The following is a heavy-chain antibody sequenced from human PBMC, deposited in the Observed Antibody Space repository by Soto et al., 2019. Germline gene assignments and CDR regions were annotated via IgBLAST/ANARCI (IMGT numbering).Heavy chain of an antibody. CDR1: GFTVSTYG. D-gene: IGHD1-26*01. Sequence: SLRLSCAVSGFTVSTYGMHWVRQAPGKGLEWVAVISRDGGTKYYADSVKGRFTFSRDNSKNTLYLQMNSLRAEDTAVYYCARRGSGSYYDYWGQGTLVTVSS. CDR2: ISRDGGTK. CDR3: ARRGSGSYYDY. V-gene: IGHV3-30*03. J-gene: IGHJ4*02.